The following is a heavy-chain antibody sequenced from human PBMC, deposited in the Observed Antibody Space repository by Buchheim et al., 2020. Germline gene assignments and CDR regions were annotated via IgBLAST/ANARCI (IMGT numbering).Heavy chain of an antibody. V-gene: IGHV3-21*02. CDR3: AREGYGDYYFDY. D-gene: IGHD4-17*01. CDR2: ISGSSDYI. J-gene: IGHJ4*02. Sequence: EVQLVESGGGLVKPGGCLRLSCAASGFTFSRYSMNWVRQAPGKGLEWVSSISGSSDYIYYGDSLQGRFTISRDKAQNALFLQMNSLRAEDTAVYYCAREGYGDYYFDYWGQGTL. CDR1: GFTFSRYS.